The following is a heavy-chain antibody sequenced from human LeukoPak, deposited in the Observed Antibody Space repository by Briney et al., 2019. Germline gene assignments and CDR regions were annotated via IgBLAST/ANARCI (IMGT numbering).Heavy chain of an antibody. Sequence: ATVKISCKVSGYTFTDYYMHWVQQAPGKGLEWMGLVDPEDGETIYAEKFQARVTITADTSTDTAYMERSSLRTEDTAVYYCATAVITSLDYWGQGTLVTASS. J-gene: IGHJ4*02. CDR1: GYTFTDYY. CDR2: VDPEDGET. V-gene: IGHV1-69-2*01. D-gene: IGHD3-22*01. CDR3: ATAVITSLDY.